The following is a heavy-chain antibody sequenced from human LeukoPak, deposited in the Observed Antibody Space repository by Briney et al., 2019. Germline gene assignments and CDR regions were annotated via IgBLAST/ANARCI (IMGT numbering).Heavy chain of an antibody. CDR3: ARGGDIVVVPAAFAGDWFDP. J-gene: IGHJ5*02. CDR1: GGSISSYY. Sequence: SETLSLTCTVSGGSISSYYWSWIRQPPGKGLEWIGYIYYSGSTNYNPSLKRRVTISVDTSKNQFSLKLSSVTAADTAVYYCARGGDIVVVPAAFAGDWFDPWGQGTLVTVSS. CDR2: IYYSGST. D-gene: IGHD2-2*01. V-gene: IGHV4-59*01.